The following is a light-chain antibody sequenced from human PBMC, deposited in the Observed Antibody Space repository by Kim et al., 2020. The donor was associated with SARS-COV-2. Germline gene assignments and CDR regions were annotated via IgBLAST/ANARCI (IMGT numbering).Light chain of an antibody. CDR3: QQLNSYPLT. CDR2: GAS. V-gene: IGKV1-9*01. Sequence: SASVGDRVTLTCRASQGISSYLAWYQQKPGKAPKLLIYGASSLQSGVPSRFSGSGSGTDFTLTISSLQPEDFATYYCQQLNSYPLTFGGGTKLEI. J-gene: IGKJ4*01. CDR1: QGISSY.